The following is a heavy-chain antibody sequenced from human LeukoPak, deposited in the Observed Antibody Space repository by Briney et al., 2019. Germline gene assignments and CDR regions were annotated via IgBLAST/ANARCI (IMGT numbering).Heavy chain of an antibody. Sequence: GGSLRLSCAASGFTFSSYWMHWVRQAPGKGLVWVSGFKSDGYSTIYADSVKGRFTISRDNAKNTLYLQMNSLRVDDTAVYYCTRGGVPGAYDYRGQGTLVTVSS. CDR1: GFTFSSYW. J-gene: IGHJ4*02. V-gene: IGHV3-74*01. D-gene: IGHD3-16*01. CDR2: FKSDGYST. CDR3: TRGGVPGAYDY.